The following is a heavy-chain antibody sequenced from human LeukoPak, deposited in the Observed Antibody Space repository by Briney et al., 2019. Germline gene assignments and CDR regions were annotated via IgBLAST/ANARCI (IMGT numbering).Heavy chain of an antibody. V-gene: IGHV3-30*02. D-gene: IGHD4-23*01. CDR1: GFTFSSYG. CDR2: IRYDGSNK. J-gene: IGHJ4*02. CDR3: ASLSLRWSDY. Sequence: GGSLRLSCSAPGFTFSSYGMHWVRQAPGKGLEWVAFIRYDGSNKYYADSVKGRFTISRDNAKNSLYLQMNSLRAEDTAVYYCASLSLRWSDYWGQGTLVTVSS.